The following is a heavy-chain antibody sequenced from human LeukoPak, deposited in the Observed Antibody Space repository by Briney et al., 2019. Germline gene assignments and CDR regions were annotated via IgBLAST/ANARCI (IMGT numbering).Heavy chain of an antibody. V-gene: IGHV1-8*02. J-gene: IGHJ4*02. Sequence: ASVKVSCKASVGSFSSYAISRVRPATGQRRGWMGWMNPNSGNTGYAQKFQGRVTMTRNTSISTAYMELSSLRSEDTDVYYCARDGGLWFGYLLSSDYWGQGTLVTVSS. CDR1: VGSFSSYA. CDR3: ARDGGLWFGYLLSSDY. CDR2: MNPNSGNT. D-gene: IGHD3-10*01.